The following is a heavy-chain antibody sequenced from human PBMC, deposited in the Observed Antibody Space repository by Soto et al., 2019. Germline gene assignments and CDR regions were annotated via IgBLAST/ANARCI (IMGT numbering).Heavy chain of an antibody. CDR3: ARETSLIAAAGKGESYYYYYGMDV. D-gene: IGHD6-13*01. J-gene: IGHJ6*02. V-gene: IGHV6-1*01. Sequence: PSQTLSLTCAISGDSVSSNSAAWNWIRQSPSRGLEWLGRTYYRSKWYNDYAVSVKSRITINPDTSKNQFSLQLNSVTPEDTAVYYCARETSLIAAAGKGESYYYYYGMDVWGQGTTVTV. CDR2: TYYRSKWYN. CDR1: GDSVSSNSAA.